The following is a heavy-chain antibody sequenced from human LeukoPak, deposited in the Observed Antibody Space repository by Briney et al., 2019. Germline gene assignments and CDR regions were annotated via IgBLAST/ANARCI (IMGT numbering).Heavy chain of an antibody. D-gene: IGHD2-8*01. Sequence: PGGSLRLSCAASGFTFSSYSMNWVRQAPGKGLEWVSSISSSSSYIYYADSVKGRFTISRVNAKNSLYLQMNSLRAEDTAVYYCARDLWGYCTNGVCLNWFDPWGQGTLVTVSS. CDR2: ISSSSSYI. V-gene: IGHV3-21*01. J-gene: IGHJ5*02. CDR1: GFTFSSYS. CDR3: ARDLWGYCTNGVCLNWFDP.